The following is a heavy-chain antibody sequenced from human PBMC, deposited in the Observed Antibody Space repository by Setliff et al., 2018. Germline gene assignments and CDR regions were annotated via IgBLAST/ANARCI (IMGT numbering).Heavy chain of an antibody. Sequence: GGSLRLSCAASGFTFNNYAMSWVRQAPGKGLEWVLSISASGGSTYYADSVKGRFTISRDNSKNTLYLQMSSLRAEDTAVYYCAKDPLLKGRYFDYWGQGALVTVSS. CDR2: ISASGGST. CDR1: GFTFNNYA. J-gene: IGHJ4*02. V-gene: IGHV3-23*01. D-gene: IGHD3-9*01. CDR3: AKDPLLKGRYFDY.